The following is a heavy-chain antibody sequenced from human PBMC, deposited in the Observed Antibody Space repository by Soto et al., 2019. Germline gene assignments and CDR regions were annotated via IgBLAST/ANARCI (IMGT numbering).Heavy chain of an antibody. D-gene: IGHD2-21*01. CDR2: VSATAGTT. V-gene: IGHV3-23*01. CDR1: GFTFSNYA. Sequence: GGSLRLSCAASGFTFSNYAMSWVRQAPGKGLEWVSLVSATAGTTYYTDSVKGRFTISRDNSRNTVYLQMNSLRADDTAVYYFANDPLATEIDTWGQDDLLTISS. J-gene: IGHJ1*01. CDR3: ANDPLATEIDT.